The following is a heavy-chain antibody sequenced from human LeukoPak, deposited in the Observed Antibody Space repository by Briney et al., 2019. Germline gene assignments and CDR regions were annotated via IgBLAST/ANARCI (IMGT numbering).Heavy chain of an antibody. CDR3: ARDRSIQRMLDI. CDR2: IWYDGSNK. V-gene: IGHV3-33*01. J-gene: IGHJ3*02. CDR1: GFTFSSYG. D-gene: IGHD2-8*01. Sequence: GGSLRLSCAASGFTFSSYGMHWVRQAPGKGLEWVAVIWYDGSNKYYADPVKGRFTISRDNSKNTLYLQMNSLRAEDTAVYYCARDRSIQRMLDIWGQGTMVTVSS.